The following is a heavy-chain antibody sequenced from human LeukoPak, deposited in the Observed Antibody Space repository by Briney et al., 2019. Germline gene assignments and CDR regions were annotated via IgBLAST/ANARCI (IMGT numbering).Heavy chain of an antibody. V-gene: IGHV3-21*01. CDR3: APRERSSGLALHY. CDR1: GFTFSSYS. Sequence: GGSLRLSCAASGFTFSSYSMNWVRQAPGKGLEWVSSISSSSNYIYYADSVKGRFTISRDNAKNSLYLQMNSLRAEDTAVYYCAPRERSSGLALHYWGQGTLVTVSS. J-gene: IGHJ4*02. CDR2: ISSSSNYI. D-gene: IGHD6-19*01.